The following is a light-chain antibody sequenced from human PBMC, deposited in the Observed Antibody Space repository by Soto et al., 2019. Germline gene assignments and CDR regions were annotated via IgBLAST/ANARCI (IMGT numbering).Light chain of an antibody. CDR2: GAS. CDR1: QSVSSSY. Sequence: EIVLTQSPCTLSLSPGERATLSCRASQSVSSSYLAWYQQKPGQAPRLLIYGASSRATGIPDRFSGSGSGTDLTLTISRLEPEDFAVYYCQQYGSSPYTFGQGTKVDIK. J-gene: IGKJ2*01. CDR3: QQYGSSPYT. V-gene: IGKV3-20*01.